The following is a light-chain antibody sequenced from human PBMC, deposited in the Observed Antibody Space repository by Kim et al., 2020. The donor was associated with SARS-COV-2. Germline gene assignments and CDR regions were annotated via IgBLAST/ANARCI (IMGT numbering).Light chain of an antibody. CDR3: YSTDSSGNGV. Sequence: VAPGQTARITCSGDGLPKKFLFWYQQKSGQAPLLGIHEENKRPSGIPERLSATSSGTLATLTITGAQVEDEAAYYCYSTDSSGNGVFGGGTQLTVL. J-gene: IGLJ3*02. CDR1: GLPKKF. V-gene: IGLV3-10*01. CDR2: EEN.